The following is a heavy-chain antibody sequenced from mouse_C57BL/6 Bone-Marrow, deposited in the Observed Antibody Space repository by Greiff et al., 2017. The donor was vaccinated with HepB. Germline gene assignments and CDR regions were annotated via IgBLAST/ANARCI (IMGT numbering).Heavy chain of an antibody. CDR3: ARAFYYYGSSPWYFDV. CDR2: ISNGGGST. V-gene: IGHV5-12*01. CDR1: GFTFSDYY. Sequence: EVKLVESGGGLVQPGGSLKLSCAASGFTFSDYYMYWVRQTPEKRLEWVAYISNGGGSTYYPDTVKGRFTISSDNAKNTLYLQMSRLKSEDTAMYYCARAFYYYGSSPWYFDVWGTGTTVTVSS. J-gene: IGHJ1*03. D-gene: IGHD1-1*01.